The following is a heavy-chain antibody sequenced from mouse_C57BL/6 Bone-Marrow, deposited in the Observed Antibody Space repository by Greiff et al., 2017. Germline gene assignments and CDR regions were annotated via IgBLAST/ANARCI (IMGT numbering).Heavy chain of an antibody. V-gene: IGHV1-18*01. Sequence: EVHLVESGPELVKPGASVKIPCKASGYTFTDYNMDWVKQSHGKSLEWIGDINPNNGGTIYNQKFKGKATLTVDKSSSTAYMELRSLTSEDTAVYYCARWNWAFACWGQGTLVTVSA. CDR3: ARWNWAFAC. D-gene: IGHD4-1*01. CDR2: INPNNGGT. J-gene: IGHJ3*01. CDR1: GYTFTDYN.